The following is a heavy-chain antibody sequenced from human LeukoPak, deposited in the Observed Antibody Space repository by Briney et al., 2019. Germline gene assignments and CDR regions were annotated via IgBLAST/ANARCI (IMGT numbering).Heavy chain of an antibody. CDR1: GFTLSNYG. D-gene: IGHD6-19*01. V-gene: IGHV3-33*01. J-gene: IGHJ4*02. CDR3: ARLGYGGSGWYFDY. CDR2: IWHDGSNK. Sequence: GGSLSRSCAASGFTLSNYGMPWVRQAPGKGLEWVAVIWHDGSNKYYADSVKGRFTISRDSSKNTLYLQMNSLRAEDTAVYYCARLGYGGSGWYFDYWGQGTLVTVSS.